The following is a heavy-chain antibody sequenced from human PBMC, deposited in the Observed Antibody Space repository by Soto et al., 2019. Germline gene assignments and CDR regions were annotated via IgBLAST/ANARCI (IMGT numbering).Heavy chain of an antibody. CDR1: GYTFTNYD. CDR3: ATSVVSTITSFDY. J-gene: IGHJ4*02. D-gene: IGHD5-12*01. V-gene: IGHV1-8*01. Sequence: QVQLVQSGGEVKKPGASVKVSCKASGYTFTNYDINWVRQATGQGLEWMGWMNPTSGITGYAQKFQGRVTMTRNTSITTAYLALSSLRSDDTALYYCATSVVSTITSFDYCGQGTLVTVSS. CDR2: MNPTSGIT.